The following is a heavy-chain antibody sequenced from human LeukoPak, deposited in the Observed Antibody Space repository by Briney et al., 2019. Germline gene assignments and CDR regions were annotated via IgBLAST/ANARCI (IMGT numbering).Heavy chain of an antibody. Sequence: GESLKISCQGSGYSFTNYWIGWVRQMPGKGLEWMGIIYPGDSDTRYSPSFQGQVTISADKSISTAYLQWSSLKASDTAMYYCARRRYYYGSGSLYYYFDYWGQGTLVTVSS. CDR2: IYPGDSDT. J-gene: IGHJ4*02. V-gene: IGHV5-51*01. CDR1: GYSFTNYW. D-gene: IGHD3-10*01. CDR3: ARRRYYYGSGSLYYYFDY.